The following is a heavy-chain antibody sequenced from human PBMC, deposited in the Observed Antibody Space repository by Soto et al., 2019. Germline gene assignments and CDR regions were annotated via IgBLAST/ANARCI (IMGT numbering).Heavy chain of an antibody. CDR3: ARGPDPTYSDY. CDR1: GYTFTNFG. J-gene: IGHJ4*02. V-gene: IGHV1-18*01. Sequence: GASVKVSCKTSGYTFTNFGVNWVRQAPGQGLEWMGWINVYNGNTNYAQQIKGRVIMTTDTSTSTAYMELKSLRSDDTAIDYCARGPDPTYSDYWGQGTLVTVSS. CDR2: INVYNGNT.